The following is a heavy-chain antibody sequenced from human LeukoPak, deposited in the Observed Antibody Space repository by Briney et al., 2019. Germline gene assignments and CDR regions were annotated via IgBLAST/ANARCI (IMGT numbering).Heavy chain of an antibody. D-gene: IGHD2-21*02. CDR1: GGSISSYY. J-gene: IGHJ4*02. V-gene: IGHV4-59*01. CDR3: ARLRGDLYYFDY. Sequence: PSETLSLTCTVSGGSISSYYWSWIRQPPGKGLEWIGYIYYSGSTNYNPSLKSRVTISLDTSKNQFSLKLSSVTAADTAVYYCARLRGDLYYFDYWGQGTLVTVSS. CDR2: IYYSGST.